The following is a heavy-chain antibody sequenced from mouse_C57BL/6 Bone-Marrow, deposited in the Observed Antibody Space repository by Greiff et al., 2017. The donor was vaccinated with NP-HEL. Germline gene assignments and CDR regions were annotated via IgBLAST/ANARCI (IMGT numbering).Heavy chain of an antibody. CDR2: INYDGSST. D-gene: IGHD3-2*02. Sequence: EVKLVESEGGLVQPGSSMKLSCTASGFTFSDYYMAWVRQVPEKGLEWVANINYDGSSTYYLDSLKSRFIISRDNAKNILYLQMSSLKSEDTATYYCAREYSSGGAWFAYWGQGTLVTVSA. V-gene: IGHV5-16*01. J-gene: IGHJ3*01. CDR1: GFTFSDYY. CDR3: AREYSSGGAWFAY.